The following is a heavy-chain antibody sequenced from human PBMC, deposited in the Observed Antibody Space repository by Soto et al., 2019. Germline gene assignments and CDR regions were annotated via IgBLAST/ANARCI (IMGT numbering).Heavy chain of an antibody. CDR2: IYSNGDP. D-gene: IGHD2-8*01. J-gene: IGHJ4*02. Sequence: EVQLVETGGGLIQPGGSLRLSCAASGFSVGSNYMTWVRQSPGKGLEWVSLIYSNGDPAYADSVKGRFSISRDNFKNTQYIQMNNLRAEDTAVYHCARKSDSSPVLEADGVWGRGPLVTVSS. V-gene: IGHV3-53*02. CDR1: GFSVGSNY. CDR3: ARKSDSSPVLEADGV.